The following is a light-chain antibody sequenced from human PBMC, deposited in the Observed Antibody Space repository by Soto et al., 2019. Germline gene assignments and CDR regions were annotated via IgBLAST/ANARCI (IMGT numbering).Light chain of an antibody. CDR1: GGFDF. V-gene: IGLV2-11*01. J-gene: IGLJ3*02. CDR2: DVT. CDR3: CSYTGSDSV. Sequence: QSALTQPRSVSGSPGQSVAISCTGIGGFDFVSWYQQYPGKAPKLMIYDVTNRPSGVPDRFSASKSGDTASLTISGLQAEDEAAYYCCSYTGSDSVFGGGTKLTVL.